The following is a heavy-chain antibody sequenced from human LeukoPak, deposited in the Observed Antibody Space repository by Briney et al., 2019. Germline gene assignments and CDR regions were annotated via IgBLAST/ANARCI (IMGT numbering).Heavy chain of an antibody. CDR2: IYYSGST. J-gene: IGHJ4*02. V-gene: IGHV4-59*01. Sequence: PSETLSLTCTVSGGSISSYYWSWIRQPPGKGLEWIGYIYYSGSTNYNPSLKSRVTISVDTSKNQFSLKLGSVTAADTAVYYCARDSRRGSGSYYRPFDYWGQGTLVTVSS. CDR1: GGSISSYY. CDR3: ARDSRRGSGSYYRPFDY. D-gene: IGHD3-10*01.